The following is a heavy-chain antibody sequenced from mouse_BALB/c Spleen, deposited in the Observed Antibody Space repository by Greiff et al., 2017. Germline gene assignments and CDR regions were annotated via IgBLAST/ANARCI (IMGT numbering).Heavy chain of an antibody. Sequence: EVQLQESGPGLVKPSQSLSLTCTVTGYSITSDYAWNWIRQFPGNKLEWMGYISYSGSTSYNPSLKSRISITRATSKNQFFLQLNSVTTEDTATYYCAREIYYAMDYWGQGTSVTVSS. J-gene: IGHJ4*01. CDR1: GYSITSDYA. V-gene: IGHV3-2*02. CDR2: ISYSGST. CDR3: AREIYYAMDY.